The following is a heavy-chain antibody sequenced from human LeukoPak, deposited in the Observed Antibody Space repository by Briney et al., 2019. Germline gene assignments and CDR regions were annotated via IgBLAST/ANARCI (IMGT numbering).Heavy chain of an antibody. Sequence: SETLSLTCTVSGGSISSGSYYWSWIRQPAGKGLEWIGRIYTSGSTNYNPSLKSRVTISVDTSKNQFSLKLSSVTAADTAMYYCARHHLRNLRAPRWFDPWGQGTLVTVSS. CDR1: GGSISSGSYY. CDR3: ARHHLRNLRAPRWFDP. D-gene: IGHD1-14*01. J-gene: IGHJ5*02. V-gene: IGHV4-61*02. CDR2: IYTSGST.